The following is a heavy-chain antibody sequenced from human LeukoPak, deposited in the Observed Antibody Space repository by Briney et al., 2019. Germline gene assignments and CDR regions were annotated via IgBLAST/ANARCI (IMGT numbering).Heavy chain of an antibody. CDR1: GYTFTSYY. V-gene: IGHV1-46*01. CDR2: INPSGGST. D-gene: IGHD3-10*01. J-gene: IGHJ4*02. Sequence: ASVTVSCKASGYTFTSYYMHWVRQAPGQGVEGMGIINPSGGSTSYAQKLQGRVTMTRDTSTSTVYMELSSLRSEDTAVYYCARDDHYYGSGSLWGVYWGQGTLVTVSS. CDR3: ARDDHYYGSGSLWGVY.